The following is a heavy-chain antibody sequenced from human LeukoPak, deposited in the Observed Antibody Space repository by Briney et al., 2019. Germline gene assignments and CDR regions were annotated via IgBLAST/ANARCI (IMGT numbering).Heavy chain of an antibody. CDR2: INPNSGDT. J-gene: IGHJ5*02. D-gene: IGHD1-26*01. CDR1: GYTFTNYG. CDR3: ARMKTDESTTNWFDP. V-gene: IGHV1-8*03. Sequence: ASVRDSRKPSGYTFTNYGINWVRQATGQGLEWMGWINPNSGDTGYSQKFQGRVTFTRDTSISTAYMELSSLRSEDTAIYHCARMKTDESTTNWFDPWGQGTLFIVSS.